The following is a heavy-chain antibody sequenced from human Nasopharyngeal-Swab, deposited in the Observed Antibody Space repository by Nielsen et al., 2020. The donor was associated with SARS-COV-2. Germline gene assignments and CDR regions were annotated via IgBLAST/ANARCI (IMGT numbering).Heavy chain of an antibody. V-gene: IGHV1-2*06. CDR2: INPNSGGT. J-gene: IGHJ6*02. CDR1: GDTFTSYY. D-gene: IGHD6-19*01. Sequence: ASVKVSCKASGDTFTSYYMHWVRQAPGQGLEGMGRINPNSGGTNYAQKFQGRVTMTRDTSISTAYMELSRLRSDDTAVYYCARDPTSVAGTGDYYYGMDVWGQGTTVTVSS. CDR3: ARDPTSVAGTGDYYYGMDV.